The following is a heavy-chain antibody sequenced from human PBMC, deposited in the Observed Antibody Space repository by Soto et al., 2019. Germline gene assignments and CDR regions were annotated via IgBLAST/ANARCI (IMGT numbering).Heavy chain of an antibody. D-gene: IGHD6-13*01. V-gene: IGHV6-1*01. J-gene: IGHJ5*02. CDR1: GDSVSSNSAA. CDR2: TYYRPKWYN. CDR3: ARVSSSWYVGWFDP. Sequence: SQTLSLTCAISGDSVSSNSAAWNWIRQSPSRGLEWLGRTYYRPKWYNDYAVSVKSRITINPDTSKNQFSLQLNSVTPEDTAVYYCARVSSSWYVGWFDPWGQGTLVTVSS.